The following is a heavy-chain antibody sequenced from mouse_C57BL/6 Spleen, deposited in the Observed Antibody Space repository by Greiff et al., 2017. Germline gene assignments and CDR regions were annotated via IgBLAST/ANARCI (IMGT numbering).Heavy chain of an antibody. CDR2: IDPSDSYT. V-gene: IGHV1-69*01. D-gene: IGHD2-4*01. Sequence: QVQLQQPGAELVMPGASVKLSCKASGYTFTSYWMHWVKQRPGQGLEWIGEIDPSDSYTNYNQKFKGKSTLTVDKSSSTAYMQLSSLTSEDSAVYYCARRGDYDAYFDVWGTGTTVTVSS. CDR1: GYTFTSYW. CDR3: ARRGDYDAYFDV. J-gene: IGHJ1*03.